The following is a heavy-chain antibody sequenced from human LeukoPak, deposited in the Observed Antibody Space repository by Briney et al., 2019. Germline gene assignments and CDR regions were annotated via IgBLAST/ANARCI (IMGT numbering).Heavy chain of an antibody. CDR2: ISYDGSNK. CDR3: AKGKEQWLVLGAVDI. J-gene: IGHJ3*02. Sequence: GRSLRLSCAASGFTFSSYGMHWVRQAPGKGLEWVAVISYDGSNKYYADSVKGRFTISRDNSKNTLYLQMNSLRAEDTAVYYCAKGKEQWLVLGAVDIGGQGTMVSVSA. D-gene: IGHD6-19*01. V-gene: IGHV3-30*18. CDR1: GFTFSSYG.